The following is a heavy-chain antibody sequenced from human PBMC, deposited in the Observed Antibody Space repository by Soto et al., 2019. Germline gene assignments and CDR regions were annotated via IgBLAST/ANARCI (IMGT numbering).Heavy chain of an antibody. J-gene: IGHJ3*02. CDR1: GGSISSSSYY. V-gene: IGHV4-39*01. CDR3: ARHVVGCGGGWYSGAFDI. D-gene: IGHD2-21*02. CDR2: IYYSGST. Sequence: QLQLQESGPGLVKPSETLSLTCTVSGGSISSSSYYWGWIRQPPGKGLEWIGSIYYSGSTYYNPSLKSRVTISVDTSKNPFSLKLSSVTAADTAVYYCARHVVGCGGGWYSGAFDIWGPGTMVTVSS.